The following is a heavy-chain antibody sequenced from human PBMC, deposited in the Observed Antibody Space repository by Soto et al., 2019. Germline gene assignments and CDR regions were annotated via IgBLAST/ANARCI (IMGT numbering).Heavy chain of an antibody. CDR1: GGSISSSSYY. J-gene: IGHJ1*01. Sequence: SETLSLICTVSGGSISSSSYYWGWIRQPPGKGLEWIGNIYYSGNTYYNPSLKSRVTISVDTSKTQFSLKLSSVTAADTAVYYCARHRSSDYVQEYIQYWGLGTLVTVSS. V-gene: IGHV4-39*01. CDR3: ARHRSSDYVQEYIQY. CDR2: IYYSGNT. D-gene: IGHD5-12*01.